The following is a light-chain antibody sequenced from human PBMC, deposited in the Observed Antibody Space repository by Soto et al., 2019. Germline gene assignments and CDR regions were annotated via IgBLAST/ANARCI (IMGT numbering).Light chain of an antibody. CDR2: AAS. V-gene: IGKV1-12*01. CDR1: QGITYW. J-gene: IGKJ5*01. Sequence: DIQMTQSPSSMSASLGDRVTITCRASQGITYWLAWYQQRPGRAPKCLIYAASILESGVPSRFTGSGSGTNFTLTINDLKPEDFATYFCQQANSFPLTFGQGTRLDLK. CDR3: QQANSFPLT.